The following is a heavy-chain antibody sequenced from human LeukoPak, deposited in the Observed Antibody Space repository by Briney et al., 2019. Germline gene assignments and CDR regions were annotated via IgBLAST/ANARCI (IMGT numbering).Heavy chain of an antibody. V-gene: IGHV3-23*01. D-gene: IGHD3-16*01. CDR3: AKDSPVLTI. Sequence: GGSLRLSCAASGFTFSSYAMSWVRRAPGKGLEWVSAITGSGDGTYYADSLKGRFTISRDNSKNTLFLQMNSLRAEDTAIYYCAKDSPVLTIWGQGTMVTVS. CDR2: ITGSGDGT. CDR1: GFTFSSYA. J-gene: IGHJ3*02.